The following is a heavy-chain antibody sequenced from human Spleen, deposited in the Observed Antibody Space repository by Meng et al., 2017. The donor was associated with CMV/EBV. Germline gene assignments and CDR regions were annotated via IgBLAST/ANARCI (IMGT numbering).Heavy chain of an antibody. CDR3: ARALTTIATGGGWFDP. V-gene: IGHV4-59*01. CDR1: GSSINNYY. D-gene: IGHD1-14*01. CDR2: IYYSEVPSGCT. Sequence: SETLSLTCAVSGSSINNYYRSWIRHPPGRGLEWIGYIYYSEVPSGCTNYNPYLKSRVTISVDSSKNQFSLKLNSGTAADTAVYYCARALTTIATGGGWFDPWGLGALVTVSS. J-gene: IGHJ5*02.